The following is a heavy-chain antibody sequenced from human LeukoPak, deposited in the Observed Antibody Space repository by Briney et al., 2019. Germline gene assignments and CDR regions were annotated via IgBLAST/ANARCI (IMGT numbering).Heavy chain of an antibody. CDR3: ARELLWFGAPLDY. V-gene: IGHV3-21*01. CDR2: ISSSGNNI. Sequence: GGSLRLSCAASGFSFTYTMNWVRQAPGKGLEWVSSISSSGNNIYYADSVKGRFTISRDNARNSMYLQMNSLRAEDTAVYYCARELLWFGAPLDYWGQGTLVTVSS. J-gene: IGHJ4*02. D-gene: IGHD3-10*01. CDR1: GFSFTYT.